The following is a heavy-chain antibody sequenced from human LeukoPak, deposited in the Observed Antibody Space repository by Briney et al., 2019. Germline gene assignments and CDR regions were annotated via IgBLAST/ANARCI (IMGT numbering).Heavy chain of an antibody. J-gene: IGHJ5*02. V-gene: IGHV3-33*01. Sequence: GGSLRLSCAVSEFTFSSYGMHWVRQAPGKGLEWVAVIWYDGSNKYYADSVKGRFTISRDNSKNTLYLQMNSLRAEDTAVYYCARDRKSTVTYPWGQGTLVTVSS. D-gene: IGHD4-17*01. CDR2: IWYDGSNK. CDR1: EFTFSSYG. CDR3: ARDRKSTVTYP.